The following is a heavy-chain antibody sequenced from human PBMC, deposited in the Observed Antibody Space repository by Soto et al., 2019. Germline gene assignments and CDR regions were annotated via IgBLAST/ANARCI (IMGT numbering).Heavy chain of an antibody. CDR2: IYYSGST. V-gene: IGHV4-31*03. Sequence: QVQLQESGPGLVKPSQTLSLTCTVSGGSISSGGYYWSWIRQHPGKGLEWIGYIYYSGSTYYNPSLTSRVTISVETSKNQFSLKLSSVPAAATAVYYCARGGRRSPGMDVWGQGTTVTVSS. CDR1: GGSISSGGYY. J-gene: IGHJ6*02. CDR3: ARGGRRSPGMDV.